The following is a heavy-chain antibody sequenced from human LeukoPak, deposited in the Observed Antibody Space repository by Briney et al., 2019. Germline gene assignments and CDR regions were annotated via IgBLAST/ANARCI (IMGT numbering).Heavy chain of an antibody. CDR3: TRATLWFGELYPYYFDY. V-gene: IGHV4-39*07. J-gene: IGHJ4*02. CDR2: IYYSGST. D-gene: IGHD3-10*01. CDR1: GGSISSSSYY. Sequence: SETLSLTCTVSGGSISSSSYYWGWIRQPPGKGLEWIGSIYYSGSTYYNPSLKSRVTISVDTSKNQFSLKLSSVTAADTAVYYCTRATLWFGELYPYYFDYWGQGTLVTVSS.